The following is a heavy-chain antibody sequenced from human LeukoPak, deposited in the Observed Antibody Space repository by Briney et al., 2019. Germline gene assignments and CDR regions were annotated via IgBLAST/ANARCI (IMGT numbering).Heavy chain of an antibody. Sequence: ASVKVSCKASGYTFTGYYMHGVRQPPGQGLEWMGWINPNSGGTNYAQKFQGRLTMTRDKSISTAYTELSRRGSDGTAVYYCARDLRGVRGVISWFVPWGQGTLVTVSS. J-gene: IGHJ5*02. CDR1: GYTFTGYY. CDR3: ARDLRGVRGVISWFVP. CDR2: INPNSGGT. D-gene: IGHD3-10*01. V-gene: IGHV1-2*02.